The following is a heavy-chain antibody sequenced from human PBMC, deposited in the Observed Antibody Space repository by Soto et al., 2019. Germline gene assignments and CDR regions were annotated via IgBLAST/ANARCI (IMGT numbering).Heavy chain of an antibody. V-gene: IGHV3-33*01. CDR1: GFTFTSHG. CDR2: IWYDGSNK. Sequence: GGSLRLSCAASGFTFTSHGMHWIRQAPGKGLEWVAVIWYDGSNKYYADSVKGRFTISKDDSKNTLFLQVDSLRAEDTAVYFCARDRSTLTFDLWGQGTQVTVSS. J-gene: IGHJ5*02. CDR3: ARDRSTLTFDL.